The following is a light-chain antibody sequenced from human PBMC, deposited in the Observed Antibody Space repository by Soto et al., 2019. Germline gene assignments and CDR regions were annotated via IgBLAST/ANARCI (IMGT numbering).Light chain of an antibody. CDR3: CSHAGGSSWV. V-gene: IGLV2-11*01. CDR2: DVT. J-gene: IGLJ3*02. CDR1: SGDVGAYDR. Sequence: QSVLTQPRSVSGSPGQSVTISCTGTSGDVGAYDRVSWYQHHPTKAPKLIIYDVTNRPSGVPYRFSGSKSGSTASLTISGPQAEDEADYYCCSHAGGSSWVFGGGTKLTVL.